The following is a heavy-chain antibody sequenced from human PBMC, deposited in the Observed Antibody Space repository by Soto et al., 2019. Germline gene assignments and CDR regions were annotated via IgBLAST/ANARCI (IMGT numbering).Heavy chain of an antibody. Sequence: EVQLLESGGGLVQPGGSLRLSCAASGFTFSSYAMRWVRQAPVKGLEWVSAISGSGGSTYYADSVKGRLTISRDNSKNTLYLQMNSLRAEDTAVYYFARRGSGSYYDYWGQGTLVTVSS. D-gene: IGHD1-26*01. CDR3: ARRGSGSYYDY. CDR2: ISGSGGST. CDR1: GFTFSSYA. V-gene: IGHV3-23*01. J-gene: IGHJ4*02.